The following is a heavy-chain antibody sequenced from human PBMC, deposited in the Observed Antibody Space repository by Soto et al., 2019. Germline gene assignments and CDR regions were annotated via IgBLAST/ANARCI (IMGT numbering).Heavy chain of an antibody. V-gene: IGHV5-51*01. CDR3: ARRTAVADDAFDI. CDR1: GYSFTSYW. J-gene: IGHJ3*02. CDR2: IYPGDSDT. Sequence: LGESLKISCKGSGYSFTSYWIGWVLQMPWKGLEWMGIIYPGDSDTRYSPSFQGQVTISADKSISTAYLQWSSLKASDTAMYYCARRTAVADDAFDIWGQGTMVTVSS. D-gene: IGHD6-19*01.